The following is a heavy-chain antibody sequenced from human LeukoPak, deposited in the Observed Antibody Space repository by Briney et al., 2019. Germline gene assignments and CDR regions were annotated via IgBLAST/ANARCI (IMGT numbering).Heavy chain of an antibody. V-gene: IGHV3-23*01. CDR1: GFTFSTYG. D-gene: IGHD2-15*01. Sequence: GGSLRLSCAASGFTFSTYGMTWVRQAPGKGLEWVSAISGSAATTFYADSVKGRFTISRDNSKNTLYLQMNSLRAEDTAVYYCAREGGCSGGSCTGYYYYYMDVWGKGTTVTISS. CDR2: ISGSAATT. CDR3: AREGGCSGGSCTGYYYYYMDV. J-gene: IGHJ6*03.